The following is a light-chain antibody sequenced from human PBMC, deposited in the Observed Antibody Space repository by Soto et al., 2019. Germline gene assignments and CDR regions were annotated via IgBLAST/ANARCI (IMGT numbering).Light chain of an antibody. Sequence: DIQMTQSPSSLSASVGDSVTITCRASQGISTYLAWYQQKPGTVPKLLIYGVSTLQSGVPPRFSGSRSGTDFTLTISSLQPEDVATYYCQKYDGAPWTFGQGTQVEIK. V-gene: IGKV1-27*01. J-gene: IGKJ1*01. CDR2: GVS. CDR3: QKYDGAPWT. CDR1: QGISTY.